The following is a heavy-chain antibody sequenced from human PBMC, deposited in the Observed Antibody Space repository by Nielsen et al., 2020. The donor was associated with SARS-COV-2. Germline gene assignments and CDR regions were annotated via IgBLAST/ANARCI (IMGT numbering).Heavy chain of an antibody. V-gene: IGHV3-30-3*01. CDR2: ISKDGNNK. Sequence: GGSLRLSCEASGFTFSYHTIYWVRQAPGKGLEWVASISKDGNNKYYADSVEGRMTISRDNSKNTVFLQMNSLRAEDTAVYYCARDSENLNYFDYWGQGTLVTVSS. CDR1: GFTFSYHT. CDR3: ARDSENLNYFDY. J-gene: IGHJ4*02.